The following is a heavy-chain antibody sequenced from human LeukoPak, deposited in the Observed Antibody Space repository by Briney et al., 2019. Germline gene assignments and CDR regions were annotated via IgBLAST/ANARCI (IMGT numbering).Heavy chain of an antibody. J-gene: IGHJ4*02. CDR2: INPSGGST. CDR1: GYTFTSYY. CDR3: ARGTALGYCSSTSCSIGY. V-gene: IGHV1-46*01. D-gene: IGHD2-2*01. Sequence: ASVKVSCKASGYTFTSYYMHWVRQAPGQGLEWMGIINPSGGSTSYAQKFQGRVTMTRDTSTSTVYMELSSLRSEDTAVYYCARGTALGYCSSTSCSIGYWGQGTLVTVSS.